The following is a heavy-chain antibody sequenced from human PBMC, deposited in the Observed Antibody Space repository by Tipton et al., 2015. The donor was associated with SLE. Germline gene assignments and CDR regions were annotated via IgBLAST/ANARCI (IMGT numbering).Heavy chain of an antibody. Sequence: TLSLTCNVSGGSVTSGGYYWSWIRQPAGKGLEWIGRIFDSGTTYYNPSLNGRLTISLHMSKKQFSLNLSSVAAADTAVYYCARYYYDSTGECLFDSWGQGTLVTVSS. CDR3: ARYYYDSTGECLFDS. CDR1: GGSVTSGGYY. D-gene: IGHD3-22*01. CDR2: IFDSGTT. J-gene: IGHJ4*02. V-gene: IGHV4-31*03.